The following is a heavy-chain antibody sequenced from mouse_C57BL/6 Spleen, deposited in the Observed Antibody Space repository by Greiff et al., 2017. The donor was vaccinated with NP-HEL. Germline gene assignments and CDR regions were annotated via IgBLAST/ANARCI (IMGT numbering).Heavy chain of an antibody. V-gene: IGHV1-64*01. CDR2: IHPNSGST. CDR3: ARSGTGYYFDY. D-gene: IGHD4-1*01. Sequence: VKLQQPGAELVKPGASVKLSCKASGYTFTSYWMHWVKQRPGQGLEWIGMIHPNSGSTNYNEKFKSKATLTVDKSSSTAYMQLSILTSEDSAVYYCARSGTGYYFDYWGQGTTLTVSS. J-gene: IGHJ2*01. CDR1: GYTFTSYW.